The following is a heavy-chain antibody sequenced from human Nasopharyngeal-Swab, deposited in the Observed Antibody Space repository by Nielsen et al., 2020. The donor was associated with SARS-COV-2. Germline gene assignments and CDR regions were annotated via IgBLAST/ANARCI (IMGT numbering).Heavy chain of an antibody. CDR2: IYRSGST. D-gene: IGHD5-24*01. J-gene: IGHJ4*02. CDR3: ARVVWLQSHYYFDY. V-gene: IGHV4-38-2*02. Sequence: WIRQPPGKGLEWIGSIYRSGSTYYNPSLKSRVTISVDTSKNQFSLKLSSVTAADTAVYYCARVVWLQSHYYFDYWGQGTLVTVSS.